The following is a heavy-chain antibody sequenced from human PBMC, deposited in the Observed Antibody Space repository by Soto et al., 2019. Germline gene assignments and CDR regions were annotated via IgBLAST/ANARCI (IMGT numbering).Heavy chain of an antibody. D-gene: IGHD5-12*01. J-gene: IGHJ4*02. V-gene: IGHV4-39*01. CDR3: ARQLYSGYDRFAY. CDR1: GGSISSTSYY. CDR2: IYYSGST. Sequence: SETLSLTCTVSGGSISSTSYYWGWIRQPPGKGLEWIGTIYYSGSTYYNPSLKSRITISVDTSKNQFSLKLSSVTAADTAVYYCARQLYSGYDRFAYCGQGTLVTVSS.